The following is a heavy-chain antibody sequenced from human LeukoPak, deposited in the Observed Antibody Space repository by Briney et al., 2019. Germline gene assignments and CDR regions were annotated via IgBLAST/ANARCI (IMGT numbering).Heavy chain of an antibody. CDR1: GGSFSGYY. CDR3: ARSSGLAAAVDY. CDR2: INHSGST. J-gene: IGHJ4*02. V-gene: IGHV4-34*01. D-gene: IGHD6-13*01. Sequence: SETLSLTCAVYGGSFSGYYWSWIRQPPGKGLEWIGEINHSGSTNYNPSLKSRVTISVDTSKNQFSLKLSSVTAADTAVYYCARSSGLAAAVDYGGQGTLVAFSA.